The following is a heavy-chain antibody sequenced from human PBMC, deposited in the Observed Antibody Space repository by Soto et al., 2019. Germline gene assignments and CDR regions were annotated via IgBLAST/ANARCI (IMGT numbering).Heavy chain of an antibody. V-gene: IGHV4-59*01. Sequence: PSETLSLTCTVSGGSISSYYGSWIRQPPGKGLEWIGYIYYSGSTNYNPSLKSRVTISVDTSKNQFSLKLSSVTAADTAVYYCARGSYYYGSGSYYNAGPTWSWFDPWGQGTLVTVSS. CDR1: GGSISSYY. CDR2: IYYSGST. CDR3: ARGSYYYGSGSYYNAGPTWSWFDP. J-gene: IGHJ5*02. D-gene: IGHD3-10*01.